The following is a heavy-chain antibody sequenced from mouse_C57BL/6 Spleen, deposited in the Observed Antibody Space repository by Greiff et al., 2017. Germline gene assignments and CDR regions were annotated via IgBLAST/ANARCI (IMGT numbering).Heavy chain of an antibody. CDR1: GYTFTDHT. Sequence: QVQLKESDAELVKPGASVKISCKVSGYTFTDHTIHWMKQRPEQGLEWIGYIYPRDGSTKYNEKFKGKATLTADKSSSTAYMQLNSLTSEDSAVYFCAREGGYDGYSAWFAYWGQGTLVTVSA. D-gene: IGHD2-3*01. CDR3: AREGGYDGYSAWFAY. J-gene: IGHJ3*01. V-gene: IGHV1-78*01. CDR2: IYPRDGST.